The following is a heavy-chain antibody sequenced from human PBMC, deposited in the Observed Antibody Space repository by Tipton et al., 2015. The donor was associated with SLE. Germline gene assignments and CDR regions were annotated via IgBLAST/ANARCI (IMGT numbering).Heavy chain of an antibody. J-gene: IGHJ6*02. D-gene: IGHD3-10*01. CDR2: ISGSGGST. V-gene: IGHV3-23*01. CDR1: GFTFSGYA. Sequence: SLRLSCAASGFTFSGYAMSWVRQAPGKGLEWVSAISGSGGSTYYADSVKGRFTIPRDNSKNTLYLQMNSLRAEDTAVYYCAKEGYYGSGSPYGMDVWGQGTTVTVSS. CDR3: AKEGYYGSGSPYGMDV.